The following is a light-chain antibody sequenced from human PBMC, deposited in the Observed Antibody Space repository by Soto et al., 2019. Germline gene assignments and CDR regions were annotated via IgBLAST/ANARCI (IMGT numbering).Light chain of an antibody. CDR3: QHFGSSIPHT. CDR2: GAS. J-gene: IGKJ2*01. V-gene: IGKV3-20*01. CDR1: QVIGSRY. Sequence: EIVMTQSPGTLSLSPGERATISCRASQVIGSRYLAWYHQKSGQAPRLLIYGASSRATGIPDRFSGSGSGTDFTLTINILDPEDSGVYHCQHFGSSIPHTFGQGTKLEIK.